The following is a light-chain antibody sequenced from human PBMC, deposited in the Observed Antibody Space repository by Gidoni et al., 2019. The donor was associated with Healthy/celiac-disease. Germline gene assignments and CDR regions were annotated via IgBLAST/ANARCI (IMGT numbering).Light chain of an antibody. CDR1: QSVSSSY. V-gene: IGKV3-20*01. CDR2: GAS. Sequence: EIVLTQSPGTLSLSPGERATLSCRASQSVSSSYLAWYQQKPGQAPRLLSYGASSRATGTPDRFSGSGSGTDFTLTISRLEPEDFAVYYCQQYGSSPGITFGGGTKVEIK. J-gene: IGKJ4*01. CDR3: QQYGSSPGIT.